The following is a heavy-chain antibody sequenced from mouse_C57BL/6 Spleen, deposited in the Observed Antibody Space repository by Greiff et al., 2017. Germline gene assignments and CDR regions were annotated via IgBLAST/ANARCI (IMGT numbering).Heavy chain of an antibody. Sequence: VQLQQSGPELVKPGASVKIPCKASGYTFTDYNMDWVKQSHGKSLEWIGDINPNNGGTIYNQKFKGKATLTVDKSSSTAYMELRSLTSEDTAVYYCARSVGKGYYYAMDYWGQGTSVTVSS. J-gene: IGHJ4*01. CDR1: GYTFTDYN. CDR2: INPNNGGT. V-gene: IGHV1-18*01. CDR3: ARSVGKGYYYAMDY.